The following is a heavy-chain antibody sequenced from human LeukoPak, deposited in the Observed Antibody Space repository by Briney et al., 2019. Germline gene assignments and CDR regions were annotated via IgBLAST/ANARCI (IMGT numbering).Heavy chain of an antibody. V-gene: IGHV3-30*04. D-gene: IGHD6-13*01. J-gene: IGHJ6*03. CDR1: GFTFSSYA. CDR3: ARDLGAAAGTLQYYYMDV. Sequence: GGSLRLSCAASGFTFSSYAMHWVRQAPGKGLEWVAVISYDGSNKYYADSVKGRFTISRDNSKNTLYLQMNSLRAEDTAVYYCARDLGAAAGTLQYYYMDVWGKGTTVTISS. CDR2: ISYDGSNK.